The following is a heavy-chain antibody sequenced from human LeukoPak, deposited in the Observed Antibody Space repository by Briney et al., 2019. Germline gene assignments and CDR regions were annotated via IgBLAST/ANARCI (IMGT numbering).Heavy chain of an antibody. D-gene: IGHD3-22*01. CDR3: ASMGIYDSSGYSDY. CDR1: GGTFSSYA. J-gene: IGHJ4*02. V-gene: IGHV1-69*05. Sequence: ASVKVSCKASGGTFSSYAISWVRQAPGQGLEWMGGIIPIFGTANYAQKFQGRVTITTDESTSTAYMELSSLRSEDTALYYCASMGIYDSSGYSDYWGQGTLVTVSS. CDR2: IIPIFGTA.